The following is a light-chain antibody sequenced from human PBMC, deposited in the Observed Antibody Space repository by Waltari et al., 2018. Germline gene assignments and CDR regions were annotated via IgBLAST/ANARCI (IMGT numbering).Light chain of an antibody. V-gene: IGLV2-23*01. CDR3: CSYAGSSDLV. Sequence: QSALTQPASVSGSPGQSITISCTGTSSAVGSYNLVSWYQQHPGKAPKLMIYEGSKRPSGVSNRFSASKSGNTAALTISGLQAEDEADYYCCSYAGSSDLVFGGGTKLTVL. CDR2: EGS. J-gene: IGLJ2*01. CDR1: SSAVGSYNL.